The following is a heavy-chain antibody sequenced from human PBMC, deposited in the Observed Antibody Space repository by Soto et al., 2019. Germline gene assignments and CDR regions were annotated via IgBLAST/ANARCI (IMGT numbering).Heavy chain of an antibody. V-gene: IGHV1-46*01. D-gene: IGHD3-22*01. CDR3: ARVPYYYDSKWEPWFDP. CDR1: GYTFTSYY. CDR2: INPSGGST. J-gene: IGHJ5*02. Sequence: GASVKVSCKASGYTFTSYYMHWVRQAPGQGLGWMGIINPSGGSTSYAKKFQGRVTMTRDTSTSTVYMELSSLRSEDTAVYYCARVPYYYDSKWEPWFDPWGQGTLVTVSS.